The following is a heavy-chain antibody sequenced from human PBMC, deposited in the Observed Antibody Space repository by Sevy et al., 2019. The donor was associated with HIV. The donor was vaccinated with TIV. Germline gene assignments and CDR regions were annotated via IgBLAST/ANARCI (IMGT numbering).Heavy chain of an antibody. D-gene: IGHD3-10*01. J-gene: IGHJ4*02. CDR3: AREKWFKFFDY. CDR2: IDPSGGRS. Sequence: ASVKVSCKASGYPFNSLYMHWIRQAPGQGLEWMGIIDPSGGRSIYAQKFQDRVTMSRDTSTSTIYMELRSLRSDDTAVYYCAREKWFKFFDYWGQGTLVTVSS. CDR1: GYPFNSLY. V-gene: IGHV1-46*02.